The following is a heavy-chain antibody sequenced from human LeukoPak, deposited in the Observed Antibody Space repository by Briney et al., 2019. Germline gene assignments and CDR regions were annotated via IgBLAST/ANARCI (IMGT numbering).Heavy chain of an antibody. CDR2: FSATDGSA. J-gene: IGHJ3*01. CDR1: GFTFRSYA. CDR3: ARVKIAAAGTGAFDV. V-gene: IGHV3-23*01. D-gene: IGHD6-13*01. Sequence: GSLRLSCAASGFTFRSYAMTWVRQAPGKGLEWVSAFSATDGSAQYAESVEGRFTISRDNSKNTLFLQMNSLGAEDTAVYYCARVKIAAAGTGAFDVWGQGTLVTVSS.